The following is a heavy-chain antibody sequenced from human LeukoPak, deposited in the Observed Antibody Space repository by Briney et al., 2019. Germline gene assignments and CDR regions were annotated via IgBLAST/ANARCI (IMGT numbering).Heavy chain of an antibody. CDR2: IRYDGSNK. V-gene: IGHV3-30*02. D-gene: IGHD3-22*01. Sequence: GGSLRLSCAASGFTVSSNYMSWVRQAPGKGLEWVAFIRYDGSNKYYADSVKGRFTISRDNSKNTLYLQMNSLRAEDTAVYYCAKTYYYDYDAFDIWGQGTMVTVSS. CDR1: GFTVSSNY. CDR3: AKTYYYDYDAFDI. J-gene: IGHJ3*02.